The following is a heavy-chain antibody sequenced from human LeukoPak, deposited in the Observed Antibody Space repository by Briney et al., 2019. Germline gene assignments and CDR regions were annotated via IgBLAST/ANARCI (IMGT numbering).Heavy chain of an antibody. J-gene: IGHJ4*02. Sequence: PGGSLRLSCAVSGFSVSNNYMNWVRQAPGKGLEWVSSISSSSTYIYYADSVKGRFTISRDNAKNSLYLQMNSLRAEDTAVYSCARDVGFPYYFDYWGQGTLVTVSS. CDR2: ISSSSTYI. CDR1: GFSVSNNY. D-gene: IGHD2-2*03. CDR3: ARDVGFPYYFDY. V-gene: IGHV3-21*01.